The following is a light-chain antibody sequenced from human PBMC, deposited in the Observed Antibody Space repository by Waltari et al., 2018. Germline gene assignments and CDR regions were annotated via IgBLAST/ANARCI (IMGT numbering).Light chain of an antibody. J-gene: IGLJ2*01. Sequence: QSALTQPASVSGSPGQSITISCTGTSNDVGASNFVSWYQQHPGRAPQLMIYDGTDRPSGISYRCSGSKSANTASLTISGLLPEDEAIYYCSSFTDTHTLLFGGGTTVTVL. CDR1: SNDVGASNF. CDR2: DGT. CDR3: SSFTDTHTLL. V-gene: IGLV2-14*03.